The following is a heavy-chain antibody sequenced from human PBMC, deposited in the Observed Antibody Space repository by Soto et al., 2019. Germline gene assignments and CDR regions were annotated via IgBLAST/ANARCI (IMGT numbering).Heavy chain of an antibody. V-gene: IGHV4-30-4*01. D-gene: IGHD4-17*01. CDR2: IYYSGST. Sequence: QVQLQESGPGLVKPSQTLSLTCTVSGGSISSGDYYWSWIRQPPGKGLEWIGYIYYSGSTYYNPSLKSRVTISVDTSKNQFSLKLSSVTAADTAVYYCAREGHYGDYYYYYGMDVWGQGTTVTVSS. CDR3: AREGHYGDYYYYYGMDV. CDR1: GGSISSGDYY. J-gene: IGHJ6*02.